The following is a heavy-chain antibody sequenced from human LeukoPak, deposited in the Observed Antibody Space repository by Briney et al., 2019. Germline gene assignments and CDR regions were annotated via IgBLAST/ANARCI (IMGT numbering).Heavy chain of an antibody. CDR1: GFTFSSYS. D-gene: IGHD6-13*01. J-gene: IGHJ4*02. Sequence: LGGSLILSCAASGFTFSSYSMNWVRQAPGKGLEWVSSISSSSSYIYYADSVKGRFTISRDNAKNSLYLQMNSLRAEDTAVYYCARSRVGYSNYWGQGTLVTVSS. CDR2: ISSSSSYI. V-gene: IGHV3-21*01. CDR3: ARSRVGYSNY.